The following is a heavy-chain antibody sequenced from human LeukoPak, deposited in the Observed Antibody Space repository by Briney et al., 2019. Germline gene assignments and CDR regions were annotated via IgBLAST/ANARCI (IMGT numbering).Heavy chain of an antibody. CDR1: GYTFTSYH. CDR3: ARERKRLADYYYYGMDV. J-gene: IGHJ6*02. CDR2: INPSGGST. V-gene: IGHV1-46*01. Sequence: ASVKLSCKASGYTFTSYHMHWVRQAPGQGLEWMGIINPSGGSTSYAQKFQGRVTMTRDTSTSTVYMELSSLRSEDTDVYYCARERKRLADYYYYGMDVWGQGTTVTVSS.